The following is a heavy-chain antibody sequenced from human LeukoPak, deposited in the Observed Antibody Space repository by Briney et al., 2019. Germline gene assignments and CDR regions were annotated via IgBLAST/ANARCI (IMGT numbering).Heavy chain of an antibody. CDR2: IYSGGST. CDR1: GFTVSSNY. V-gene: IGHV3-66*01. D-gene: IGHD4-17*01. Sequence: GGSLRLSCAASGFTVSSNYMSWVRQAPGKGLEWVSVIYSGGSTYYADSVKGRFTISRDNSKNTLYLQMNSLRAEDTAVYYCARATVPVAFDIWGQGTTVTVSS. CDR3: ARATVPVAFDI. J-gene: IGHJ3*02.